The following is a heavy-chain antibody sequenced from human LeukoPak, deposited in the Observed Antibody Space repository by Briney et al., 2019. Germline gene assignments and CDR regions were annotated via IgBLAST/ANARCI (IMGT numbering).Heavy chain of an antibody. V-gene: IGHV1-2*02. Sequence: GASVKVSCKASGYTFTGYYMHWVRQAPGQGLEWMGWINPNSGGTNYAQKFQGRVTMTGDTSISTAYMELSRLRSDDTAVYYCARYRYSGSYSVDPWGQGTLVTVSS. CDR2: INPNSGGT. CDR1: GYTFTGYY. J-gene: IGHJ5*02. CDR3: ARYRYSGSYSVDP. D-gene: IGHD1-26*01.